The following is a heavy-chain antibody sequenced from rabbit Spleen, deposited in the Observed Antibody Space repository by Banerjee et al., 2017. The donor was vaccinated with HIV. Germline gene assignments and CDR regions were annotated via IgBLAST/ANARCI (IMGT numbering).Heavy chain of an antibody. CDR2: IDPIFGTT. J-gene: IGHJ6*01. CDR3: ARDTGTSFSTYGMDL. D-gene: IGHD7-1*01. V-gene: IGHV1S7*01. Sequence: QLMESGGGLVTPGGSLKLSCKASGFTICSNYWMNWVRQAPGKGLEWIGYIDPIFGTTSYASWVNGRFTISSDNAQNTVDLQMNSLTAADTATYFCARDTGTSFSTYGMDLWGPGTLVTVS. CDR1: GFTICSNY.